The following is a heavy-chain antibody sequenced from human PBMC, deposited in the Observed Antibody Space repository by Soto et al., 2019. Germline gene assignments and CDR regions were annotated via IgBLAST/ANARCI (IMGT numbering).Heavy chain of an antibody. CDR2: ISYDGSNK. J-gene: IGHJ5*02. CDR3: ARDLSRSSGRQRLPSWFDP. V-gene: IGHV3-30*19. Sequence: PGGSLRLSCAASGFTFSSYGMHWVRQAPGKGLEWVAVISYDGSNKYYADSVKGRFTISRDNSKNTLYLQMNSLRAEDTAVYYCARDLSRSSGRQRLPSWFDPWGQGTLVTVSS. CDR1: GFTFSSYG. D-gene: IGHD6-19*01.